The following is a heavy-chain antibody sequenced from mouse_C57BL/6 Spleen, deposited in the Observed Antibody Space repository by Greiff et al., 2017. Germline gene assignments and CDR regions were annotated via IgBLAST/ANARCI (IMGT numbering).Heavy chain of an antibody. D-gene: IGHD1-1*01. J-gene: IGHJ4*01. CDR2: IYPGSGST. CDR1: GYTFTSYW. CDR3: ARNYGRTYYYAMDY. Sequence: QVQLQQPGAELVKPGASVKMSCKASGYTFTSYWITWVKQRPGQGLEWIGDIYPGSGSTNYNEKFKSKATLTVDTSSSTAYLQLSSLTSEDSAVYYCARNYGRTYYYAMDYWGQGTSVTVSS. V-gene: IGHV1-55*01.